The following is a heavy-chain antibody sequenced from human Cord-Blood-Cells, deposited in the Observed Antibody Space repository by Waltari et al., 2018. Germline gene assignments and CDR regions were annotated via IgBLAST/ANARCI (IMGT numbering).Heavy chain of an antibody. CDR1: GFTFSSYW. J-gene: IGHJ3*02. D-gene: IGHD1-7*01. Sequence: EVQLVESGGGLVQPGGSLRLSCAASGFTFSSYWMSWVRQAPGKGLEWVANIKQDGSEKYYVDSVKGRFTISRDNAKNALYLQMNSLRAEDTAVYYCARELELRAFDIWGQGTMVTVSS. CDR3: ARELELRAFDI. CDR2: IKQDGSEK. V-gene: IGHV3-7*01.